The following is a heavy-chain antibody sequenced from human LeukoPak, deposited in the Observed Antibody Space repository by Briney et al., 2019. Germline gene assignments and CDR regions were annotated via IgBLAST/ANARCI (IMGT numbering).Heavy chain of an antibody. Sequence: SQTLSLTCAVSGGSISSGGYSWSWIRQPPGKGLEWIGYIYHSGGTYYNPSLKSRVTISVDRSKNQFSLKLSSVTAADTAVYYCASFDFWSGFYFDYWGQGTLVTVSS. CDR1: GGSISSGGYS. CDR2: IYHSGGT. CDR3: ASFDFWSGFYFDY. D-gene: IGHD3-3*01. V-gene: IGHV4-30-2*01. J-gene: IGHJ4*02.